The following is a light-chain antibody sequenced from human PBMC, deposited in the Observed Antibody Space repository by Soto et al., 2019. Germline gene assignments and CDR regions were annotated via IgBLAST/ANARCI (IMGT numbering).Light chain of an antibody. CDR3: QQRSNWLT. Sequence: EIVLTQSPATLSLSPGERATLSFRASQSLSSYLAWYQQKPGQAPRLLIYDASNRATDIPARFSGSGSGTDFTLTISSLEPEDFAVYYCQQRSNWLTFGGGTKVDIK. J-gene: IGKJ4*01. V-gene: IGKV3-11*01. CDR2: DAS. CDR1: QSLSSY.